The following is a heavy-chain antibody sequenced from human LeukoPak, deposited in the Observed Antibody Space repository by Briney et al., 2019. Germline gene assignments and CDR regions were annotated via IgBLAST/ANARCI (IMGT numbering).Heavy chain of an antibody. D-gene: IGHD2-2*01. Sequence: PGGSLRLSCAASGFTFSSYAMSWVRQAPGEGLEWVSSINDSGESTYYADSVKGRFTISRDNSKNTLYLLMNNLRAEDTAIFYCATAYCSSTSCPTWGQGTLVTVSP. CDR1: GFTFSSYA. J-gene: IGHJ5*02. V-gene: IGHV3-23*01. CDR3: ATAYCSSTSCPT. CDR2: INDSGEST.